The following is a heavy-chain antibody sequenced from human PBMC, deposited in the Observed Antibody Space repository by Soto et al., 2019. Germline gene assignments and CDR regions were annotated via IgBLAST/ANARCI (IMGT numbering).Heavy chain of an antibody. CDR3: ARSLYSSSWYTPFDY. CDR2: INPSGGST. Sequence: QVQLVQSGAEVKKPGASVKVSCKASGYTFTSYYMHWVRQAPGQGLEWMGIINPSGGSTSYAQKFQGRVTMTRDTSASTVYMELSSLRSEDTAVYYCARSLYSSSWYTPFDYGGQGTLVTVSS. CDR1: GYTFTSYY. V-gene: IGHV1-46*03. J-gene: IGHJ4*02. D-gene: IGHD6-13*01.